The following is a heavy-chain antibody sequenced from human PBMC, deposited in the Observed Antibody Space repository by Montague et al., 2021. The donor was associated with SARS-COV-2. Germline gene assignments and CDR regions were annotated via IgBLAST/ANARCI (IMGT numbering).Heavy chain of an antibody. V-gene: IGHV4-31*03. J-gene: IGHJ3*02. CDR2: IYYSGST. CDR1: GGSISSGGYY. CDR3: ARAATITMIVVVIDAFDX. Sequence: TLSLTCTVSGGSISSGGYYWSWIRQHPGKGLEWIGYIYYSGSTYYNPSLQSRVTISVDTSKNQFSLKPSSVTAADTAVYYCARAATITMIVVVIDAFDXWGQGTMVTVSS. D-gene: IGHD3-22*01.